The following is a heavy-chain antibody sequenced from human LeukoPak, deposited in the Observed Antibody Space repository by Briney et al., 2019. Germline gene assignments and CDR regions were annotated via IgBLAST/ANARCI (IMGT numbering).Heavy chain of an antibody. CDR1: GFTFDDYA. CDR2: ISWDGGST. V-gene: IGHV3-43D*03. Sequence: GGSLRLSCAASGFTFDDYAMHWVRQAPGKGLEWVSLISWDGGSTYYADSVKGRFTISRDNAKNSLYLQMNSLRAEDTAVYYCARDPGRFAAWSGRYFDYWGQGTLVTVSS. J-gene: IGHJ4*02. D-gene: IGHD3-3*01. CDR3: ARDPGRFAAWSGRYFDY.